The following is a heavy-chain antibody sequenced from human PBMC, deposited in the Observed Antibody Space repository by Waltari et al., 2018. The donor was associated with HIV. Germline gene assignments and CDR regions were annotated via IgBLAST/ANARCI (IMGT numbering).Heavy chain of an antibody. CDR1: GFAFNNYA. D-gene: IGHD6-19*01. CDR2: ISGSMYIHT. Sequence: EVQLLESGGGLVQPGESLRLSCAASGFAFNNYARNGVRQAPGKGFGGVAAISGSMYIHTYYADSVKGRFTVSRDNSKRTVYLQMNSLRVEDTAVYYCAHQIAGQWLTPGHWGQGTLVTVSS. J-gene: IGHJ4*02. CDR3: AHQIAGQWLTPGH. V-gene: IGHV3-23*01.